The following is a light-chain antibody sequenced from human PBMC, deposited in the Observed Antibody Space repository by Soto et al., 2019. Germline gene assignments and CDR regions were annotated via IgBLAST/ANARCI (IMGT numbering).Light chain of an antibody. Sequence: TQSPGTLSLSPGERATLSCRASQSVSSSYLAWYQQKPGQAPRLLIHDASTRATGIPARFSGSGSGTEFTLTISSLQSEDFAVYYCQQYNNWPRTFGQGTKVDI. CDR2: DAS. CDR1: QSVSSSY. J-gene: IGKJ1*01. CDR3: QQYNNWPRT. V-gene: IGKV3-15*01.